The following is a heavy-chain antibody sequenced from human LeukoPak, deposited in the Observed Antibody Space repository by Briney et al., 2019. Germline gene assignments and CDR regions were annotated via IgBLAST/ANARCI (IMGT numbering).Heavy chain of an antibody. Sequence: PSETLSLTCAVSGYSISSGYYWGWIRQPPGKGLEWIGSIYHSGSTYYNPSLKSRVTISVDTSKNQFSLKLSSVTAADTAVYYCARPVTVTTFDYWGQGTLVTVSS. CDR3: ARPVTVTTFDY. CDR2: IYHSGST. V-gene: IGHV4-38-2*01. D-gene: IGHD4-17*01. J-gene: IGHJ4*02. CDR1: GYSISSGYY.